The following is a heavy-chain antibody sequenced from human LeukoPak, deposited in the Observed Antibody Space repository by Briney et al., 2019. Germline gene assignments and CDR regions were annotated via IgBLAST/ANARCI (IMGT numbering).Heavy chain of an antibody. V-gene: IGHV3-30*02. Sequence: GGSLRLSCAASGFTFSSYGMHWVRQAPGKGLEWVAFIRYDGSNKYYADSVKGRFTISRDNSKNTLYLQMNSLRAEDTAVYYCAKDQALIRYCSSTSCYKRSRYYMDVWGKGTTVTVSS. CDR2: IRYDGSNK. J-gene: IGHJ6*03. CDR1: GFTFSSYG. D-gene: IGHD2-2*02. CDR3: AKDQALIRYCSSTSCYKRSRYYMDV.